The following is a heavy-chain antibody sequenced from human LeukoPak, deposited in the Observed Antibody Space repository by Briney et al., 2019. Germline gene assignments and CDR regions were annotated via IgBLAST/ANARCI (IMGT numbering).Heavy chain of an antibody. Sequence: ASVKVSCKASGYTFTSYYMHWVRQAPGQGLEWMGGINPSGGSTSYAQKFQGRLTMTRDTSTSTVYMELSSLRSEDTAVYYCARARSPSSGYLLRDHNWFDPWGQGTLVTVSS. CDR3: ARARSPSSGYLLRDHNWFDP. CDR1: GYTFTSYY. V-gene: IGHV1-46*01. D-gene: IGHD3-22*01. J-gene: IGHJ5*02. CDR2: INPSGGST.